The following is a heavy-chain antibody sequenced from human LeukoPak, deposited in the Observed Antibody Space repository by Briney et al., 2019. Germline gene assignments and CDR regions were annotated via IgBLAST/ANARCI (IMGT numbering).Heavy chain of an antibody. V-gene: IGHV3-7*04. J-gene: IGHJ4*02. CDR2: INRDGTEK. CDR3: VRGDWYFES. CDR1: GFNFSDSR. D-gene: IGHD2-21*01. Sequence: QPGGSLRLSCATSGFNFSDSRMTWVRQAPGKGLQWMANINRDGTEKHFLDSVEGRFTISRDNAKKSLYLQMSSLRPQDTAVYFCVRGDWYFESWGQGTLVTVSS.